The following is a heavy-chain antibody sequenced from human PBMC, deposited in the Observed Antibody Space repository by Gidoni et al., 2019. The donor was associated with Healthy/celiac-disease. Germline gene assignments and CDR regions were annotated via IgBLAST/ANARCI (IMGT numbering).Heavy chain of an antibody. V-gene: IGHV3-23*01. Sequence: EVQLLESGGGLVQAGGSLRLSCAPSGFTFSSYAMSWVRQAPGKGLEWVSAISGSGGSTYYADSVKGRFTISRDNSKNTLYLQMNSLRAEDTAVYYCAKEPYSSSSVYGMDVWGQGTTVTVSS. CDR1: GFTFSSYA. J-gene: IGHJ6*02. CDR2: ISGSGGST. D-gene: IGHD6-6*01. CDR3: AKEPYSSSSVYGMDV.